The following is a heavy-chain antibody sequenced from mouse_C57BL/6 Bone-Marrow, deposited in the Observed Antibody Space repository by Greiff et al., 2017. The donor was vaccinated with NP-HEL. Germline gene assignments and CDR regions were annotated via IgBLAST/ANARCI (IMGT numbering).Heavy chain of an antibody. D-gene: IGHD1-1*01. V-gene: IGHV14-3*01. J-gene: IGHJ3*01. Sequence: VQLKQSVAELVRPGASVKLSCTASGFNIKNTYMHWVKQRPEQGLEWIGRIDPANGNTKYAPKFQGKATITADTSSNTAFLQLSSLTSEDTAIYYCARKGGSSYEGFAYWGQGTLVTVSA. CDR1: GFNIKNTY. CDR3: ARKGGSSYEGFAY. CDR2: IDPANGNT.